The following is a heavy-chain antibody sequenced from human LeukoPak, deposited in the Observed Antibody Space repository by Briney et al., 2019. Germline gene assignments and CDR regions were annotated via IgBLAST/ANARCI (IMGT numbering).Heavy chain of an antibody. Sequence: PGGSLRLSCAASGFTFSSYAMHWVRQAPGKGLEWVAVISYDGSNKYYADSVKGRFTISRDNSKNTLYLQMNSLRAEDTAVYYCARGPIGYSSSWRFDYWGQGTLVTVSS. CDR1: GFTFSSYA. J-gene: IGHJ4*02. V-gene: IGHV3-30-3*01. CDR3: ARGPIGYSSSWRFDY. D-gene: IGHD6-13*01. CDR2: ISYDGSNK.